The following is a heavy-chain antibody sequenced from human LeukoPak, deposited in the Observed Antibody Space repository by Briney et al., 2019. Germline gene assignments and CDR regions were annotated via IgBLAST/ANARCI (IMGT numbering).Heavy chain of an antibody. Sequence: GGSLRLSCAASGFTFSSYAMHWVRQAPGKGLEWVAVISYDGSNKYYADSVKGRFTISRDNSKNTLYLQMNSLRAEDTAVYYCARTQINYYDSSGYYSWGQGTLVTVSS. D-gene: IGHD3-22*01. CDR2: ISYDGSNK. V-gene: IGHV3-30-3*01. J-gene: IGHJ4*02. CDR3: ARTQINYYDSSGYYS. CDR1: GFTFSSYA.